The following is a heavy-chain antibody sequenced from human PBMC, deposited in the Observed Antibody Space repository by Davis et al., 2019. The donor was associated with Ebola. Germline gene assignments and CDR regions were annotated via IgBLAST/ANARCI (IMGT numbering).Heavy chain of an antibody. CDR2: IYTSGST. J-gene: IGHJ6*03. CDR1: GGSISSYY. Sequence: PSETLSLTCTVSGGSISSYYWSWIRQPAGKGLEWIGRIYTSGSTNYNPSLKSRVTMSVDTSKNQFSLKLSSVTAADTAVYYCARELGYCSNTSCLYYYYYYMDVWGKGTTVTVSS. CDR3: ARELGYCSNTSCLYYYYYYMDV. V-gene: IGHV4-4*07. D-gene: IGHD2-2*01.